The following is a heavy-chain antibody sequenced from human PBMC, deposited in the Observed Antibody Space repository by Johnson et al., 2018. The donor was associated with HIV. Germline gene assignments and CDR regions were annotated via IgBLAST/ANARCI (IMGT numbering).Heavy chain of an antibody. D-gene: IGHD6-6*01. CDR1: GFTFSSYG. CDR2: ISYDGSDK. J-gene: IGHJ3*02. CDR3: ASYSSSDAFDI. Sequence: QVQLVESGGGVVQPGRSLRLSCAASGFTFSSYGMHWVRQAPAKGLAWVAVISYDGSDKYYADSVKGRFTISRDNSKNTLYLQMNSLRAEDTAVYYCASYSSSDAFDIWGQGTMVTVSS. V-gene: IGHV3-30*04.